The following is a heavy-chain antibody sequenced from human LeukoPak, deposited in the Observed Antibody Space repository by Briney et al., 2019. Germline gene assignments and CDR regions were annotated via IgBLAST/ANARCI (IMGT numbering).Heavy chain of an antibody. Sequence: GGSLRLSCAASGFTFSNAWMNWVRQAPGKGLEWVAVISYDGSNKYYADSVKGRFTISRDNSKNTLYLQMNRLRAEDTAIYYCARAYSSNWYDAFDLWGQGAMVTVSS. CDR3: ARAYSSNWYDAFDL. CDR1: GFTFSNAW. CDR2: ISYDGSNK. J-gene: IGHJ3*01. D-gene: IGHD6-13*01. V-gene: IGHV3-30*03.